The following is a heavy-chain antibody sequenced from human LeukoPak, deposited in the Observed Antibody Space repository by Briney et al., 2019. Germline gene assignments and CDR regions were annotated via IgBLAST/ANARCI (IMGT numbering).Heavy chain of an antibody. J-gene: IGHJ6*02. V-gene: IGHV3-21*01. D-gene: IGHD1-26*01. CDR3: AKGRGSYGPHYYYYGMDV. CDR2: ISSSSSYI. Sequence: PGGSLRLSCAASGFTFSSYSMNWARQAPGKGLEWVSSISSSSSYIYYADSVKGRFTISRDNSKNTLYLQMNSLRAEDTAVYYCAKGRGSYGPHYYYYGMDVWGQGTTVTVSS. CDR1: GFTFSSYS.